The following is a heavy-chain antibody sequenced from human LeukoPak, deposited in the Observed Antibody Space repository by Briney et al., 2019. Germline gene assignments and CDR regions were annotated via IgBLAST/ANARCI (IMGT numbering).Heavy chain of an antibody. D-gene: IGHD3-22*01. Sequence: PGGSLRLSCAASGFTFSSYAMSWVRQAPGKGLEWVSVIYSGGSTYYADSVKGRFTISRDNSKNTLYLQMNSLRAEDTAVYYCARDYYDSSGYYYAYFQHWGQGTLVTVSS. V-gene: IGHV3-53*01. J-gene: IGHJ1*01. CDR1: GFTFSSYA. CDR2: IYSGGST. CDR3: ARDYYDSSGYYYAYFQH.